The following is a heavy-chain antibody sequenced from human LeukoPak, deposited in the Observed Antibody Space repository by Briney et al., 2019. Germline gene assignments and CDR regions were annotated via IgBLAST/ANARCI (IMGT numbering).Heavy chain of an antibody. CDR1: GFTFRSYW. J-gene: IGHJ4*02. Sequence: SGGSLRLPCAASGFTFRSYWMHWVRQAPGKGLFWVSRINSDGSRIGYADSVKGRFTISRDNAKNTLYLQMNSLRVEDTAVYYCVRDLGWNEDYWGQGTLVTVSS. CDR2: INSDGSRI. V-gene: IGHV3-74*01. D-gene: IGHD1-1*01. CDR3: VRDLGWNEDY.